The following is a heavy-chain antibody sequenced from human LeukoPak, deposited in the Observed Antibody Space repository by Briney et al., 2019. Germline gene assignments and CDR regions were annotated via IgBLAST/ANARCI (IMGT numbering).Heavy chain of an antibody. J-gene: IGHJ4*02. D-gene: IGHD5-12*01. CDR3: ARGMATMYFDD. CDR2: INLNSGVT. Sequence: GASVKVSCKASGYTFTDYYMDWVRQAPGQGLEWMGRINLNSGVTKYAQKFQGRVTMTRDTSISTAYMELSRLRSDDTAVYYCARGMATMYFDDWGQGTLVTVSS. CDR1: GYTFTDYY. V-gene: IGHV1-2*06.